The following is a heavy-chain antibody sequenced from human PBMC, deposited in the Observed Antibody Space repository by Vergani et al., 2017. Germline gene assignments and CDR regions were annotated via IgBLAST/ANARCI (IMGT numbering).Heavy chain of an antibody. V-gene: IGHV4-59*12. CDR1: GGSISSYY. D-gene: IGHD3-9*01. Sequence: QVQLQESGPGLVKPSETLSLTCTVSGGSISSYYWSWIRQPPGKGLEWIGYIYYSGSTNYNPSLKSRVTISVDTSKNQFSLKLSSVTAADTAVYYCARGYRIIRYFDWTPARNWFDPWGQGTLVTVSS. CDR3: ARGYRIIRYFDWTPARNWFDP. J-gene: IGHJ5*02. CDR2: IYYSGST.